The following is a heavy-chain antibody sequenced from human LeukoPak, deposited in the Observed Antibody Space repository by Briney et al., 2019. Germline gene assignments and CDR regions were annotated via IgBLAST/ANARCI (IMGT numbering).Heavy chain of an antibody. CDR3: ARDRAPLYYYDSSGYAFDI. V-gene: IGHV3-20*04. Sequence: PGGSLRLSCAASGFTFDDYGMSWVRQAPGQGLEGVSGMNWNGGSTGYADSVQARFTISRDNAKNSLYLQMNSLRAEDTAWYYCARDRAPLYYYDSSGYAFDIWGQGTMVTVSS. J-gene: IGHJ3*02. CDR1: GFTFDDYG. D-gene: IGHD3-22*01. CDR2: MNWNGGST.